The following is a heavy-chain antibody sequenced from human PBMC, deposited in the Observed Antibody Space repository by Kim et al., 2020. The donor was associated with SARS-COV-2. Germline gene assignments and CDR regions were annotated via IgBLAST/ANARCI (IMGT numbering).Heavy chain of an antibody. J-gene: IGHJ6*02. Sequence: GGSLRLSCAASGFTFISYEMNWVRQAPGKGLEWVSYISSSGSTIYYADSVKGRFTISRDNAKNSLYLQMNSLRAEDTAVYYCARDKSYYYGMDVWGQGTTVTVSS. CDR3: ARDKSYYYGMDV. CDR2: ISSSGSTI. V-gene: IGHV3-48*03. CDR1: GFTFISYE.